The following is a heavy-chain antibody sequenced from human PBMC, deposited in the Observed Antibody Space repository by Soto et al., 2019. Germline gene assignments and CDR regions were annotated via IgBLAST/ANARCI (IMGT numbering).Heavy chain of an antibody. J-gene: IGHJ5*02. Sequence: QLQLQESGSGLVKPSQTLSLTCAVSGGSISSGGYSWSWIRQPPGKGLEWIGYIYHSGSTYYNPSLKSRVTISVDRAKNQCSLKLSSVTAADTAVYYCARGQYSSSKPAPRWFDPWGQGTLVTVSS. CDR2: IYHSGST. V-gene: IGHV4-30-2*01. D-gene: IGHD6-13*01. CDR1: GGSISSGGYS. CDR3: ARGQYSSSKPAPRWFDP.